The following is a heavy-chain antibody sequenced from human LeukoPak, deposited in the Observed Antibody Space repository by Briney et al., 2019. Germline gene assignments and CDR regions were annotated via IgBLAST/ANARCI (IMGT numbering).Heavy chain of an antibody. CDR2: FYHSGST. D-gene: IGHD6-6*01. Sequence: SETLSLTCTVSGYFISSGFYWGWIRQPPGKGLEWIGSFYHSGSTYYNPSLKSRVTISVDTSKNQFSLKLSSVTAADTAVYYCGGVGYSSSFYYYYYYMDVWGKGTTVTVSS. CDR3: GGVGYSSSFYYYYYYMDV. CDR1: GYFISSGFY. J-gene: IGHJ6*03. V-gene: IGHV4-38-2*02.